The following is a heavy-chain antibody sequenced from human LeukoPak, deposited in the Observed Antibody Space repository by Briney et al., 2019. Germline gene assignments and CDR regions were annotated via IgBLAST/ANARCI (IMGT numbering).Heavy chain of an antibody. V-gene: IGHV3-23*01. Sequence: GGSLRLSCVASGFTLSDYYMSWIRQAPGKGLEWVSVISGSGGSTYYADSVKGRFTISRDNSKNTLYPQMNSLRAEDTAVYYCAKVCPGILTGLDYWGQGTLVTVSS. J-gene: IGHJ4*02. D-gene: IGHD3-9*01. CDR3: AKVCPGILTGLDY. CDR1: GFTLSDYY. CDR2: ISGSGGST.